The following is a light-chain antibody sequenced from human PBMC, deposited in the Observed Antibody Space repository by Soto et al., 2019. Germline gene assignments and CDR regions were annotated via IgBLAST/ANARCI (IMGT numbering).Light chain of an antibody. CDR2: EVS. CDR3: CSYAGSSTFYV. Sequence: QCVLTQPASGTGSPGQSITITNTRTSSDVGSYNLVSWYQQHPGKAPKLMIYEVSKRPSGVSNRFSGSKSGNTASLTISGLQAEDEADYYCCSYAGSSTFYVFGTGTKVTVL. J-gene: IGLJ1*01. CDR1: SSDVGSYNL. V-gene: IGLV2-23*02.